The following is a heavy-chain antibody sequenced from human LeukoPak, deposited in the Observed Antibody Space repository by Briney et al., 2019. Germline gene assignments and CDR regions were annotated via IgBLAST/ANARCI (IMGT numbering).Heavy chain of an antibody. CDR3: AKDGGSGKDNYYYYYYMDV. V-gene: IGHV3-23*01. D-gene: IGHD3-10*01. Sequence: GGSLRLSCAASGFTFSSYAMSWVRQAPGKGLEWVSAISGSGGGTYYADSVKGRFTISRDNSKNSLYLQMNSLRAEDTALYYCAKDGGSGKDNYYYYYYMDVWGKGTTVTVSS. CDR1: GFTFSSYA. J-gene: IGHJ6*03. CDR2: ISGSGGGT.